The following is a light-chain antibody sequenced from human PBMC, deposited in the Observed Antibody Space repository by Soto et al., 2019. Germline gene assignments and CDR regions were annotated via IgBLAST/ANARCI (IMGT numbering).Light chain of an antibody. Sequence: DIQVTQSPSALSASVGDRVTISFRASESISIWLAWYQQKTGKAPNPLINKASSLQSEVPSRFSGSGSGTEFTLTITSLQPDDFGVYYCQQYKSSSTFGQATKVDIK. CDR2: KAS. V-gene: IGKV1-5*03. J-gene: IGKJ1*01. CDR3: QQYKSSST. CDR1: ESISIW.